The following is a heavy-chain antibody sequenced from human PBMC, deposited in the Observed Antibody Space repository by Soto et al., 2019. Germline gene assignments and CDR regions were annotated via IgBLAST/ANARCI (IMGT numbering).Heavy chain of an antibody. V-gene: IGHV4-39*01. J-gene: IGHJ4*02. CDR3: ASRGAVAATTYDY. CDR1: GGSISSSSYY. Sequence: QLQLQESGPGLVKPSETLSLTCTVSGGSISSSSYYWGWIRQPPGKGLEWIGTIYYSGSTYYNPSLKCRVTISVDTSKNQFSLKLSSVTAADTAVYYCASRGAVAATTYDYWGQGTLVTVSS. CDR2: IYYSGST. D-gene: IGHD2-15*01.